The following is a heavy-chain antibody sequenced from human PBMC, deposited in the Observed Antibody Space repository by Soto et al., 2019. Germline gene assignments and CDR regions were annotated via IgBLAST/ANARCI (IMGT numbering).Heavy chain of an antibody. CDR3: ARSIVVATALDY. CDR1: GYTFTSYA. D-gene: IGHD2-21*02. V-gene: IGHV1-3*01. CDR2: INAGNGNT. Sequence: GASVKVSCKASGYTFTSYAMHWVRQAPGRRLEWMGWINAGNGNTKYSQKFQGRVTITRDTSASTAYMELSSLRSEDTAVYYCARSIVVATALDYWGQGTLVTVSS. J-gene: IGHJ4*02.